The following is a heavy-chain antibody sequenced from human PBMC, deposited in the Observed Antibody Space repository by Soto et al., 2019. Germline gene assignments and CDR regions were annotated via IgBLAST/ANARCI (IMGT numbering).Heavy chain of an antibody. CDR1: GYSFTSYW. CDR2: IYPSDSYT. Sequence: PGESLKISCKGSGYSFTSYWISWVRQMPGKGLEWMGRIYPSDSYTNYSPSFQGHVTISADKSISTAYLQWSSLKASDTAMYYCARGDVLRYFDWLRDYYGMDVWGQGTTVTVSS. D-gene: IGHD3-9*01. CDR3: ARGDVLRYFDWLRDYYGMDV. V-gene: IGHV5-10-1*01. J-gene: IGHJ6*02.